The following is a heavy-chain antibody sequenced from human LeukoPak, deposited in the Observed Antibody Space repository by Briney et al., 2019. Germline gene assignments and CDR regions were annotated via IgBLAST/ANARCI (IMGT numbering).Heavy chain of an antibody. J-gene: IGHJ4*02. Sequence: GGSLRLSCAASGFTFSSYAMHWVRQAPGKGLEWVAVISYVGSNKYYADSVKGRFTISRDTSKNTLYLQMNSLRAEDTAVYYCARIPYPYCSTTSCYVFDYCGQGTLVTVSS. CDR3: ARIPYPYCSTTSCYVFDY. V-gene: IGHV3-30*04. CDR1: GFTFSSYA. CDR2: ISYVGSNK. D-gene: IGHD2-2*01.